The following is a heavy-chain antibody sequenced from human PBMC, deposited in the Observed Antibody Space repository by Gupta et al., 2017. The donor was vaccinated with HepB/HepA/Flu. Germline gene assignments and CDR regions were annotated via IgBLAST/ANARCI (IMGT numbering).Heavy chain of an antibody. J-gene: IGHJ4*02. D-gene: IGHD3-10*01. CDR1: GGSISSGGYY. V-gene: IGHV4-31*01. Sequence: QVQLQESGPGLVKPSQTLSLTCTVSGGSISSGGYYWSWIRQHPGKGLEWIGYIYYSGSTYYNPSLKSQVTISVDTSKNQFSLKLSSVTAADTAVYYCARNSVLLWFGRNFDYWGQGTLVTVSS. CDR2: IYYSGST. CDR3: ARNSVLLWFGRNFDY.